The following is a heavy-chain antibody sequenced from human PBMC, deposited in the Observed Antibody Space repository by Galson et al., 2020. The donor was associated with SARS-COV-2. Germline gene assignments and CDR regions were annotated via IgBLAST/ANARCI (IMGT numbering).Heavy chain of an antibody. CDR2: ISYDGSNK. Sequence: GESLKISCAASGFTFSSYAMHWVRQAPGKGLEWVAVISYDGSNKYYADSVKGRFTISRDNSKNTLYLQMNSLRAEDTAVYYCARTLGLYYYYYYGMDVWGQGTTVTVSS. J-gene: IGHJ6*02. CDR1: GFTFSSYA. CDR3: ARTLGLYYYYYYGMDV. V-gene: IGHV3-30-3*01.